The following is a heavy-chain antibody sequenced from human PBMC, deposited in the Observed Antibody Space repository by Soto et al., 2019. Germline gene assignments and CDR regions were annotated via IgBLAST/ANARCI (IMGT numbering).Heavy chain of an antibody. CDR2: IWYDGSNK. CDR1: GFTFSSYG. CDR3: ARWRFGELFWFDP. V-gene: IGHV3-33*01. D-gene: IGHD3-10*01. Sequence: GGSLRRSCAASGFTFSSYGMHWVRQAPGKGLEWVAVIWYDGSNKYYADSVKGRFTISRDNSKNTLYLQMNSLRAEDTAVYYCARWRFGELFWFDPWGQGXLFPTSP. J-gene: IGHJ5*02.